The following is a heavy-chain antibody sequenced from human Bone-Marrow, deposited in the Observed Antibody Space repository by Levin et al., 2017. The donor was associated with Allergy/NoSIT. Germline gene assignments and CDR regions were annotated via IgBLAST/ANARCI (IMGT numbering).Heavy chain of an antibody. CDR1: GGSISGGGYY. CDR3: ARFNGYDCDY. CDR2: IYYSGNT. D-gene: IGHD5-12*01. V-gene: IGHV4-31*03. J-gene: IGHJ4*02. Sequence: LRLSCTVSGGSISGGGYYWSWIRQHPGKGLEWIGYIYYSGNTYYNPSLKSRVIISVVTSKNQLSLKLTSVTVADTAVYYCARFNGYDCDYWGQGTLVTVSS.